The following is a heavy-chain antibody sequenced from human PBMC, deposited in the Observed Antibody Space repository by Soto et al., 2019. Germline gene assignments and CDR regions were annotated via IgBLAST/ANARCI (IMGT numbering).Heavy chain of an antibody. Sequence: GGSVRLSCAASGFTFSSYGMHWVRQAPGKGLEWVAVIWYDGSNKYYADSVKGRFTISRDNSKNTLYLQMNSLRAEDTAVYYCARDLPEEGNGYSPYFDYWGQGTQVTVSS. CDR2: IWYDGSNK. CDR1: GFTFSSYG. CDR3: ARDLPEEGNGYSPYFDY. V-gene: IGHV3-33*01. D-gene: IGHD3-22*01. J-gene: IGHJ4*02.